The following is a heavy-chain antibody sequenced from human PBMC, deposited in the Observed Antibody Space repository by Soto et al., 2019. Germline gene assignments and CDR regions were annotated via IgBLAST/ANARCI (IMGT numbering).Heavy chain of an antibody. J-gene: IGHJ4*02. Sequence: EVHLLDSGGGLVQPAGSLRLSCVGSGFTFSNHAVSWVRHTPGKGLEWVSSISGNSDRTYHADSVKGRFTISRDNSKNSLYLQMSSLRAEDTAVYYCAKGLVGTGIDYYFDHWGQGTLVTVSS. CDR1: GFTFSNHA. CDR3: AKGLVGTGIDYYFDH. D-gene: IGHD2-21*02. CDR2: ISGNSDRT. V-gene: IGHV3-23*01.